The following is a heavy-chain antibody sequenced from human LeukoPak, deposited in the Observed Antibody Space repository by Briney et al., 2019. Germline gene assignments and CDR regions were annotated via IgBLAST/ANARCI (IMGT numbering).Heavy chain of an antibody. CDR3: ASESIWFGELDAFDI. Sequence: GGSLRLSWAASGFTVSSNHMSWVRQAPGKGLEWVSVIYSGGSTYYADSVKGRFTISRDNSKNTLYLQMNSLRAEDTAVYYCASESIWFGELDAFDIWGQGTMVTVSS. CDR1: GFTVSSNH. V-gene: IGHV3-53*01. D-gene: IGHD3-10*01. J-gene: IGHJ3*02. CDR2: IYSGGST.